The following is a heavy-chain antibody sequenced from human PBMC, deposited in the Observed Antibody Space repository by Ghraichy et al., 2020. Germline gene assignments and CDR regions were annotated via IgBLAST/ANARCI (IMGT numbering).Heavy chain of an antibody. CDR2: ITHSGST. CDR3: ARGGRGYCTNTSCVAWFDP. Sequence: LNISCAVYGGSFSGYYWSWIRQPPGKGLEWIGDITHSGSTNYNPSLKSRVTISVDTSENHFSLKLSSVTAADTAVYYCARGGRGYCTNTSCVAWFDPWGQGTLVTVSS. CDR1: GGSFSGYY. D-gene: IGHD2-2*01. J-gene: IGHJ5*02. V-gene: IGHV4-34*01.